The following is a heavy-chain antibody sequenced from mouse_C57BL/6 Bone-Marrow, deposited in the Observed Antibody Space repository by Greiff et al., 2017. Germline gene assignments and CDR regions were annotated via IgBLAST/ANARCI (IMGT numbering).Heavy chain of an antibody. CDR2: INPYNGGT. Sequence: VQLQQSGPVLVKPGASVKMSCKASGYTFTDYYMNWVKQSHGKSLEWIGVINPYNGGTSYNQKFKGKATLTVDKSSSTAYMELNSLTSEDSAVYYCARRRYYGYDSFDYWGQGTTLTVSS. V-gene: IGHV1-19*01. J-gene: IGHJ2*01. D-gene: IGHD2-2*01. CDR3: ARRRYYGYDSFDY. CDR1: GYTFTDYY.